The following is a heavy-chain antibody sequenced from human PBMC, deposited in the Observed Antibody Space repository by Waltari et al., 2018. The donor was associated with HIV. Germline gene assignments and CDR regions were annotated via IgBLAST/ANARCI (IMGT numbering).Heavy chain of an antibody. Sequence: QVQLEESGPGLVKPSETLSLTCTVSGGSISSYYWSWIRLPAGKGLEWIGRIYTSGSTHDHPSLKSGVTLSVDTSMNQFSLKLSSVTAADTAVYYCARGLRLGELSLYKYAFDIWGQGTMVTVSS. D-gene: IGHD3-16*02. CDR1: GGSISSYY. CDR2: IYTSGST. V-gene: IGHV4-4*07. J-gene: IGHJ3*02. CDR3: ARGLRLGELSLYKYAFDI.